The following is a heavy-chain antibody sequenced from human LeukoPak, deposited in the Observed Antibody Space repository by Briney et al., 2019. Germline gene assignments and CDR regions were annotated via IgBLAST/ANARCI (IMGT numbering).Heavy chain of an antibody. D-gene: IGHD2-15*01. CDR3: ARDKAAAFDC. V-gene: IGHV3-33*01. Sequence: GSLRLSCAACRFTFSNYGMHWVRDARGKGLEWVAVIWYDGSDKYYADSGKCRFTVSRDNSKNTLYLQMNNLRAEDTAVYYCARDKAAAFDCWGQGTLVTVSS. CDR2: IWYDGSDK. CDR1: RFTFSNYG. J-gene: IGHJ4*02.